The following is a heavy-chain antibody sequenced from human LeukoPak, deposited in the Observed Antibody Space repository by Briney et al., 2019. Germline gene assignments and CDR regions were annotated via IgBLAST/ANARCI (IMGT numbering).Heavy chain of an antibody. J-gene: IGHJ4*02. CDR2: ISSSSSYI. D-gene: IGHD4-17*01. Sequence: GGSLRLSCAASGFTFSSYSMNWVRQAPGKGLEWVSSISSSSSYIYYADSVKGRFTISRDNAKNSLYLQMNSLRAEDTAVYYCAKDRHDYGDTYFDYWGQGTLVTVSS. CDR3: AKDRHDYGDTYFDY. V-gene: IGHV3-21*01. CDR1: GFTFSSYS.